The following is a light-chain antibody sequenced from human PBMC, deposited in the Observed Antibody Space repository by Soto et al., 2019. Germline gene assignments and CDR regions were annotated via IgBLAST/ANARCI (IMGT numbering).Light chain of an antibody. CDR2: GAS. CDR1: QSVSSNY. CDR3: QQHGSSPRT. J-gene: IGKJ1*01. V-gene: IGKV3-20*01. Sequence: EMVLTQSPGTLSLSPGERVTLSCRASQSVSSNYLAWYQQKPGQAPRLLLYGASSRATGIPDRFSGRGSGTDFTLTISRLEPEDFAVYYCQQHGSSPRTFGQGTKVEIK.